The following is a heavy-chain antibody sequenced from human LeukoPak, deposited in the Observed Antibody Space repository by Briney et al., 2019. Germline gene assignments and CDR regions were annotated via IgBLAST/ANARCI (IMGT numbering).Heavy chain of an antibody. J-gene: IGHJ4*02. CDR2: LMGGGNR. V-gene: IGHV3-66*01. Sequence: GGSLRLSWAASGFTVSSNYMSWVRQAEGEGMEWVSVLMGGGNRHNADSVKGRFNISRDNSKNKLYLQSKGRGAEDTAVYYCARGGYHYNRGTYGRRPFDYWGQGTLVAV. CDR3: ARGGYHYNRGTYGRRPFDY. CDR1: GFTVSSNY. D-gene: IGHD3-16*02.